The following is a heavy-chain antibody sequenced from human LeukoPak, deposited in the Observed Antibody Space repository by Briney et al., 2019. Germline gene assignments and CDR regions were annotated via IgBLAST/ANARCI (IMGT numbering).Heavy chain of an antibody. Sequence: GGSLRLSCAASGFTFSSYSMNWVRQAPGKGLGWVSSISSSSSYIYYADSVKGRFTISRDNAKNSLYLQMNSLRAEDTAVYYCARDPVADYYDSSAVDYWGQGTLVTVSS. CDR3: ARDPVADYYDSSAVDY. J-gene: IGHJ4*02. D-gene: IGHD3-22*01. V-gene: IGHV3-21*01. CDR2: ISSSSSYI. CDR1: GFTFSSYS.